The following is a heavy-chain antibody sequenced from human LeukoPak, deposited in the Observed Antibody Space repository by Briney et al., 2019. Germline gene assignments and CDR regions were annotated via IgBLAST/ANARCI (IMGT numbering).Heavy chain of an antibody. J-gene: IGHJ4*02. CDR1: GFTFSSYA. CDR2: IWYDGSNK. CDR3: ARDRAVAGLFDY. V-gene: IGHV3-33*08. D-gene: IGHD6-19*01. Sequence: GGSLRLSCAASGFTFSSYAMSWVRQAPGKGLEWVAVIWYDGSNKYYADSVKGRFTISRDNSKNMLYLQMNSLRAEDTAVYYCARDRAVAGLFDYWGQGTLVTVSS.